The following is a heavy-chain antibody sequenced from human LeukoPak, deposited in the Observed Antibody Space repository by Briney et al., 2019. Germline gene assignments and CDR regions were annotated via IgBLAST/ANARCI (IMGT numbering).Heavy chain of an antibody. D-gene: IGHD6-19*01. V-gene: IGHV1-69*13. J-gene: IGHJ6*02. CDR1: GGTFSSYA. CDR2: IIPIFGTA. CDR3: ARVIYGSGWYGIGYYYYGMDV. Sequence: GASVKVSCKASGGTFSSYAISWVRQAPGQGLEWMGVIIPIFGTANYAQKFQGRVTITADESTSTAYMELSSLRSEDTAVYYCARVIYGSGWYGIGYYYYGMDVWGQGTTVTVSS.